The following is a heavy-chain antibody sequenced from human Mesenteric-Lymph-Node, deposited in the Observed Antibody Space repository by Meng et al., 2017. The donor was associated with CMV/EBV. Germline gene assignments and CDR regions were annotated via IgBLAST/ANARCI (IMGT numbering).Heavy chain of an antibody. CDR2: IKQDGSEK. CDR3: ARDLNYGDYGY. D-gene: IGHD4-17*01. J-gene: IGHJ4*02. Sequence: GESLKISCAASGFTFSSYGMHWVRQAPGKGLEWVANIKQDGSEKYYVDSVKGRFTISRDNAKNSLYLQMNSLRAEDTAVYYCARDLNYGDYGYWGQGTLVTVSS. V-gene: IGHV3-7*01. CDR1: GFTFSSYG.